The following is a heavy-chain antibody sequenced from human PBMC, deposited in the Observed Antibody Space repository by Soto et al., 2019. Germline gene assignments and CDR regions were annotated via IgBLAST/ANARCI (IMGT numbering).Heavy chain of an antibody. CDR3: ARSAYCGGDCHEYFQH. J-gene: IGHJ1*01. V-gene: IGHV1-69*13. CDR1: GGTFSSYA. D-gene: IGHD2-21*02. CDR2: IIPIFGTA. Sequence: ASVKVSCKASGGTFSSYAISWVRQAPGQGLEWMGGIIPIFGTANYAQKFQGRVTITADESTSTAYMELSSLRSEDTAVYYCARSAYCGGDCHEYFQHWGQGTLVTVSS.